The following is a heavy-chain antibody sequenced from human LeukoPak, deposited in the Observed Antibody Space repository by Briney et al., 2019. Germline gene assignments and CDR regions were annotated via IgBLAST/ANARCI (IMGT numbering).Heavy chain of an antibody. V-gene: IGHV1-69*05. D-gene: IGHD2-15*01. CDR1: GGTFSSYA. CDR3: ARDKGYCSGGSCYWFDY. J-gene: IGHJ4*02. Sequence: GASVTVPCKASGGTFSSYAISWVRQAPGQGLEWMGGIIPIFGTANYAQKFQGRVTITTDESTSTAYMELSSLRSEDTAVYYCARDKGYCSGGSCYWFDYWGQGTLVTVPS. CDR2: IIPIFGTA.